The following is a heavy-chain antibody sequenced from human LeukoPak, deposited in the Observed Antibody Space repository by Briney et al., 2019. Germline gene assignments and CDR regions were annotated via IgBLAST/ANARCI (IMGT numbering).Heavy chain of an antibody. CDR2: VNQSGST. J-gene: IGHJ4*02. D-gene: IGHD5-12*01. CDR1: GGSFSGYY. CDR3: ARVATVIFDY. Sequence: SETLSLTCAVYGGSFSGYYWSWIRQPPGKGLEWIGEVNQSGSTNYNPSLKSRVTISVDTSKNQFSLKLSSVTAADTAVYYCARVATVIFDYWGQGTLGIVSS. V-gene: IGHV4-34*01.